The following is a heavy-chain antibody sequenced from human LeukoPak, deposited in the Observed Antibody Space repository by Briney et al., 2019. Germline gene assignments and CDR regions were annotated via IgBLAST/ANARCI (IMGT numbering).Heavy chain of an antibody. J-gene: IGHJ6*04. CDR1: GGSFSGYY. V-gene: IGHV4-34*01. Sequence: SETLTLTCAVYGGSFSGYYWSWIRQPPGKGLEWIGEINHSGSTNYNPSLKSRVTISVDTSKNQFSLKLRSVTAADTAVYYCARGLYYYGSGSYYSPPWYYCYGMDVWGKGTTVTVSS. D-gene: IGHD3-10*01. CDR2: INHSGST. CDR3: ARGLYYYGSGSYYSPPWYYCYGMDV.